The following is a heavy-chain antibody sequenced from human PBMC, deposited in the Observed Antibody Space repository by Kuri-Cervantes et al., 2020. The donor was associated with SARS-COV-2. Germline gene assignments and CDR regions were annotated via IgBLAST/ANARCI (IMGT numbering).Heavy chain of an antibody. CDR3: ARGYCSGGSCYSEDYFDY. J-gene: IGHJ4*02. D-gene: IGHD2-15*01. CDR1: GYSFTSYW. CDR2: IYPGDSDT. Sequence: GESLKISCKGSGYSFTSYWIGWVRQMPGKGLEWMGIIYPGDSDTRYSPSFQGQVTISAGKSISTAYLQWSSLKASDTAMYYCARGYCSGGSCYSEDYFDYWGQGTLVTVSS. V-gene: IGHV5-51*01.